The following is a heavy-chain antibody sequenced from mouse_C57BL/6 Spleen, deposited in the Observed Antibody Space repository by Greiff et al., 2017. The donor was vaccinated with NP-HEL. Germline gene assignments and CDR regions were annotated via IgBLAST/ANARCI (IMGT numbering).Heavy chain of an antibody. D-gene: IGHD4-1*01. Sequence: QVQLQQSGAELVKPGASVKLSCKASGYTFTSYWMHWVKQRPGQGLEWIGMIHPNTGSTNYNEKFKSKATLTVDKSSSTAYMQLSSLTSEDSAVYYCARSKLELGGYFDYWGQGTTLTVSS. CDR1: GYTFTSYW. V-gene: IGHV1-64*01. CDR2: IHPNTGST. CDR3: ARSKLELGGYFDY. J-gene: IGHJ2*01.